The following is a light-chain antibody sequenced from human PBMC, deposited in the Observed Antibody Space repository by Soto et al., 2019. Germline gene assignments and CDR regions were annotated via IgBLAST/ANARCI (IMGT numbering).Light chain of an antibody. J-gene: IGKJ1*01. CDR3: QHYNSYSEA. Sequence: EIRITQSASTLSASVADRVTITCRASQSIGDLLAWYQQKPGEAPKLLIYKASYLESGVPSRFSGSGSGTEFTLTISSLQPDDFATYYCQHYNSYSEAFGQGTKVDI. CDR1: QSIGDL. CDR2: KAS. V-gene: IGKV1-5*03.